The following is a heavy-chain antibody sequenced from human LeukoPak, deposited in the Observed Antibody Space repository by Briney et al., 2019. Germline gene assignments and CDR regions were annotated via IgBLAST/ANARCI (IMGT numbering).Heavy chain of an antibody. J-gene: IGHJ3*02. CDR2: IYYSGST. V-gene: IGHV4-59*01. Sequence: SETLSLTCTVSGGSISSYYWSWIRQPPGKGLEWIGYIYYSGSTNYNPSLKSRVAISVDTSKNQFSLKLSSVTAADTAVYYCARGARRDAFDIWGQGTMVTVSS. CDR1: GGSISSYY. CDR3: ARGARRDAFDI.